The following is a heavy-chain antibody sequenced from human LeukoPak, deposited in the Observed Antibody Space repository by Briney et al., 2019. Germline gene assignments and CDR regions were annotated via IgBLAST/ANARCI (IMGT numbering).Heavy chain of an antibody. CDR2: IYYSGST. D-gene: IGHD4-17*01. CDR3: AMTTVTTFAY. CDR1: GGSISSYY. J-gene: IGHJ4*02. Sequence: PSETLSLTCTVSGGSISSYYWSRIRQPPGKGLEWIGYIYYSGSTNYNPSLKSRVTISVDTSKNQFSLKLSSVTAADTAVYYCAMTTVTTFAYWGQGTLVTVSS. V-gene: IGHV4-59*01.